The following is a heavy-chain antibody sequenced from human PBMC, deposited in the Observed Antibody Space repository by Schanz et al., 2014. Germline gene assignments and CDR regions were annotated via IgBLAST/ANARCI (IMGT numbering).Heavy chain of an antibody. CDR2: ITTGGNT. J-gene: IGHJ4*02. CDR1: GFNFNTYA. CDR3: AKEKEEVAADGSFFDY. D-gene: IGHD6-13*01. Sequence: EVQLLESGGGLAQPGGSLRLACAASGFNFNTYAMSWVRQAPGKGLEWVSCITTGGNTYYRDSEKGRFIVSRDNSKNTVNLQMNSLRAEDTAVYYCAKEKEEVAADGSFFDYWGQGTLVTVSS. V-gene: IGHV3-23*01.